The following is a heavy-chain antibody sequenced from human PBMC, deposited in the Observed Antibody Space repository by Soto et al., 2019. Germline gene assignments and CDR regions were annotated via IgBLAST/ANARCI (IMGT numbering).Heavy chain of an antibody. D-gene: IGHD3-10*01. CDR3: ARAFMSPGSPANGFDV. CDR1: EFTFSSYA. CDR2: ISRDGSDK. Sequence: QEQLVESGGGVVQPGRSLRLSCSASEFTFSSYAFHWVRQAPGKGLEGVAVISRDGSDKYYADSVKGRFTISRDNFRDTLDLQMYSLKSDDTAVYYCARAFMSPGSPANGFDVWGQGTMVTVSS. J-gene: IGHJ3*01. V-gene: IGHV3-30-3*01.